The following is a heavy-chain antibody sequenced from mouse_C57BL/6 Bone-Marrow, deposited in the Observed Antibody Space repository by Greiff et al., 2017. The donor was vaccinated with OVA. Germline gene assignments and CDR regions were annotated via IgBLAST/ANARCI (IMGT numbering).Heavy chain of an antibody. V-gene: IGHV1-81*01. D-gene: IGHD1-1*01. Sequence: VQLQQSGAELARPGASVKLSCKASGYTFTSYGISWVKQRTGQGLEWIGEIYPRSGNTYYNEKFKGKATLTADKSSSTAYMELRSLTSEDSAVYFCARPTTVVERWYFDGWGTGTTVTVSS. CDR1: GYTFTSYG. CDR3: ARPTTVVERWYFDG. J-gene: IGHJ1*03. CDR2: IYPRSGNT.